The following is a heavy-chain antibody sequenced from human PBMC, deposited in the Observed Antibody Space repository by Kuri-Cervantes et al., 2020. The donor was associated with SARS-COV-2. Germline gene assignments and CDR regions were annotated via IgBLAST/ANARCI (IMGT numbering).Heavy chain of an antibody. V-gene: IGHV3-30*02. CDR2: IWYYGSNR. CDR3: AKDHEDCSSTICYVDYYYGMDV. CDR1: GFTFRSYG. Sequence: GESLKIHCAASGFTFRSYGMHWVRQAPGKGLEWVAVIWYYGSNRFYADSVKARFTISRDNYKNTLYLQMNSLRAEDTAVYYCAKDHEDCSSTICYVDYYYGMDVWGQGTTVTVS. J-gene: IGHJ6*02. D-gene: IGHD2-2*01.